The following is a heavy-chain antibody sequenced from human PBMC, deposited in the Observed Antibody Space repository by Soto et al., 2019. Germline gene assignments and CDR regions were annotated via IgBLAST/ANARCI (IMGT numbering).Heavy chain of an antibody. CDR1: GGSISSGGYY. CDR3: ARGLLSLVPAATSLFDY. CDR2: IYYSGST. J-gene: IGHJ4*02. V-gene: IGHV4-31*03. D-gene: IGHD2-2*01. Sequence: SETLSLTCTVSGGSISSGGYYWSWIRQHPGKGLEWIGYIYYSGSTYYNPSLKSRVTISVDTSKNQFSLKLSSVTAADTAVYYCARGLLSLVPAATSLFDYWGQGTLVTVSS.